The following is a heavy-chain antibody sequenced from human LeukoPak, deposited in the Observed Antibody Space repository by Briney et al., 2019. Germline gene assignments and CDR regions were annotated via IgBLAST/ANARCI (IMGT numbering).Heavy chain of an antibody. D-gene: IGHD3-9*01. CDR1: GFTVSSNY. Sequence: PGGSLRLSCAASGFTVSSNYMSWVRQAPGKGLEWVANIKQDGREKYSVDSVKGRFTISRDNAKNSLYLRMNSLRAEDTAVYYCARVEDYDILTGFDYWGQGTLVTVSS. J-gene: IGHJ4*02. V-gene: IGHV3-7*01. CDR3: ARVEDYDILTGFDY. CDR2: IKQDGREK.